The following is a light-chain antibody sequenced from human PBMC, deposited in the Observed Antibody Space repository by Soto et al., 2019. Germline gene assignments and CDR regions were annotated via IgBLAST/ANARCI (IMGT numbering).Light chain of an antibody. CDR1: SSDVGSYRF. V-gene: IGLV2-8*01. J-gene: IGLJ2*01. CDR2: EVS. CDR3: SSYAGNNNVI. Sequence: QSVLTQPPSASGSPGQSVTISCTGTSSDVGSYRFVSWYQQHPGKAPKLLIYEVSKRPSGVPDRFSASTSGNTASLTVSGLQADYEADYYCSSYAGNNNVIFGGGTKLTVL.